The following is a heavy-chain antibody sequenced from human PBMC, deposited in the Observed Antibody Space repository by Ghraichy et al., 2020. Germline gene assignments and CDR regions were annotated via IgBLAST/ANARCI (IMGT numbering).Heavy chain of an antibody. D-gene: IGHD6-13*01. CDR3: ARDRGVGQQLADDAFDI. V-gene: IGHV3-74*01. J-gene: IGHJ3*02. CDR1: GFTFSSYW. Sequence: GGSLRLSCAASGFTFSSYWMHWVRQAPGKGLVWVSRINSDGSSTSYADSVKGRFTISRDNAKNTLYLQMNSLRAEDTAVYYCARDRGVGQQLADDAFDIWGQGTMVTVSS. CDR2: INSDGSST.